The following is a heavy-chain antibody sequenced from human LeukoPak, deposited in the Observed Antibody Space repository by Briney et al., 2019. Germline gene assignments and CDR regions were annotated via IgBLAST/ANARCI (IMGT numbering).Heavy chain of an antibody. V-gene: IGHV3-23*01. J-gene: IGHJ4*02. Sequence: GGSLGLSCAASGFTFSSYGMSWVRQAPGKGLEWVSAISGSGGSTYYADSVKGRFTISRDNSKNTLYLQMNSLRAEDTAVYYCARENSGSYYQFDCWGQGTLVTVSS. CDR3: ARENSGSYYQFDC. CDR2: ISGSGGST. CDR1: GFTFSSYG. D-gene: IGHD1-26*01.